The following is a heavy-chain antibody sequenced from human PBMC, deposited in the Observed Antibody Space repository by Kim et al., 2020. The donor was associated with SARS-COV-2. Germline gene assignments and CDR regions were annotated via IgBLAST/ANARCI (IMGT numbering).Heavy chain of an antibody. CDR1: GGTFSSYA. V-gene: IGHV1-69*13. CDR3: AGRGQLAPYYYGMDV. CDR2: IIPIFGTA. D-gene: IGHD6-6*01. J-gene: IGHJ6*02. Sequence: SVKVSCKASGGTFSSYAISWVRQAPGQGLEWMGGIIPIFGTANYAQKFQGRVTITADESTSTAYMELSSLRSEDTAVYYCAGRGQLAPYYYGMDVWGQGTTVTVSS.